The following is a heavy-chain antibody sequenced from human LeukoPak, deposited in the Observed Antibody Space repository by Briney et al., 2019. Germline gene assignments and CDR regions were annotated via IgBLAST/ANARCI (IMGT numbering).Heavy chain of an antibody. CDR2: ISGSGGST. D-gene: IGHD5-24*01. CDR3: AKGNGYNYLAWPFDY. J-gene: IGHJ4*02. V-gene: IGHV3-23*01. CDR1: GFTFSSYA. Sequence: GGSLRLSCAASGFTFSSYAMSWVRQAPGKGLEWVSAISGSGGSTYYADSVKGRFTISRDNSKNTLYLQMNSLRAEDTAVYYCAKGNGYNYLAWPFDYWGQGTLVTVSS.